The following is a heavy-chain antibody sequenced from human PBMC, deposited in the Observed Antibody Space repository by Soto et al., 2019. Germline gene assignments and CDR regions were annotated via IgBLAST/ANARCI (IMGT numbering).Heavy chain of an antibody. CDR3: ARDRDGYNFRHYYYGMDV. CDR1: GFTFSSYA. Sequence: PGGSLRLSCAASGFTFSSYAMHWVRQAPGKGLEWVAVISYDGSNKYYADSVKGRFTISRDNSKNTLYLQMNSLRAEDTAVYYCARDRDGYNFRHYYYGMDVWGQGTTVTVSS. D-gene: IGHD5-12*01. CDR2: ISYDGSNK. J-gene: IGHJ6*02. V-gene: IGHV3-30-3*01.